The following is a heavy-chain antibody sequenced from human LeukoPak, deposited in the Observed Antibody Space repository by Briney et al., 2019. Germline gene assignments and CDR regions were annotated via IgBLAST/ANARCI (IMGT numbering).Heavy chain of an antibody. J-gene: IGHJ3*02. CDR1: GGSISSSSYY. CDR3: ALEGDGYNEGHAFDI. Sequence: TSETLSLTCTVSGGSISSSSYYWGWIRQPPGKGLEWIGSIYYSGSTYYNPSLKSRVTISVDTSKNQFSLKLSSVTAADTAVYYCALEGDGYNEGHAFDIWGQGTMVTVSS. V-gene: IGHV4-39*07. D-gene: IGHD5-24*01. CDR2: IYYSGST.